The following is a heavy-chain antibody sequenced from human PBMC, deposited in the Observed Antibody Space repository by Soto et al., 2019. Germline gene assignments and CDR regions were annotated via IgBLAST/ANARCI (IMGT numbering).Heavy chain of an antibody. CDR2: ISGSGGSK. CDR3: AKDVTGSLRRY. V-gene: IGHV3-23*01. J-gene: IGHJ4*02. D-gene: IGHD1-20*01. CDR1: GFTFSSSA. Sequence: EVQLLESGGGLVQPGGSLRLSCAASGFTFSSSAMSWVRTAPGKGLEWVSAISGSGGSKYSADAVTGRFTISRDNSKNTRYLQMNSLRAEDTAVYYCAKDVTGSLRRYWGQGTLVTVSS.